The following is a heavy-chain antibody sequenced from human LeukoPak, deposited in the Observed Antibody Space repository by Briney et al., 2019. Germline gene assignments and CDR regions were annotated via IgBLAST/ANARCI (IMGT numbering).Heavy chain of an antibody. Sequence: PGGSLRLSCEASGFTFSSYEMNWVRQAPGKGLEWVSYISSFSSTIYYADSVMGRFTISRDNAKNSLYLQMNSLRAEDTAVYYCARSPNYKGYFDYWGQGTLVTVSS. CDR2: ISSFSSTI. CDR1: GFTFSSYE. CDR3: ARSPNYKGYFDY. J-gene: IGHJ4*02. V-gene: IGHV3-48*03. D-gene: IGHD3-10*01.